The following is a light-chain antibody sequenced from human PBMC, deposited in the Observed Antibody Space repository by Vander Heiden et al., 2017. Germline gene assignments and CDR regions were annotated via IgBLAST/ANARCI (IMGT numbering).Light chain of an antibody. J-gene: IGKJ3*01. CDR3: QKYNSGPRT. Sequence: DIQMTQSPSSLSASVGDRVTITCRASQGISNSLVWYQQKPGKVPKLLNYGASTLQSGVPSRFSGSGSGTDFTLTSSSLQPEDVATYYCQKYNSGPRTFGPGTTVDLK. V-gene: IGKV1-27*01. CDR2: GAS. CDR1: QGISNS.